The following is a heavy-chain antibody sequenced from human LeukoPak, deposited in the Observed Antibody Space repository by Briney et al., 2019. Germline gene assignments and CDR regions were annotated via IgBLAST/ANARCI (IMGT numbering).Heavy chain of an antibody. CDR3: ASRSPSSSGYY. D-gene: IGHD6-13*01. V-gene: IGHV1-2*02. CDR1: GYSFTGYY. Sequence: ASVKVSCKASGYSFTGYYMHWVRQAPGQGLEWMGWINPNSGGTNYAQKFQGRVTMTRDTSISAAYMELSRLRSDDSAVYYCASRSPSSSGYYWGQGTLVTVSS. CDR2: INPNSGGT. J-gene: IGHJ4*02.